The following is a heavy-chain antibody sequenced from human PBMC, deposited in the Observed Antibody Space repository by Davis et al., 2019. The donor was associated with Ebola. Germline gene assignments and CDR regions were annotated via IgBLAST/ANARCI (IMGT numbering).Heavy chain of an antibody. J-gene: IGHJ4*02. CDR3: ATFVLGYCSGGSCYNYFDD. Sequence: SETLSLTCTVSGGSISSYYWSWVRQPPGKGLEWIGYIYYSGTTSYNPSLKSRVSISVETSKNQFSLRLRSVTAADTAVYYCATFVLGYCSGGSCYNYFDDWGQGTLVTVSS. CDR1: GGSISSYY. V-gene: IGHV4-59*01. CDR2: IYYSGTT. D-gene: IGHD2-15*01.